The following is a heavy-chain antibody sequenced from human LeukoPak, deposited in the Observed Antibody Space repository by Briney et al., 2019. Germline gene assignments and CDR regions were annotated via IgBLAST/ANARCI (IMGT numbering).Heavy chain of an antibody. CDR2: IHYSGST. Sequence: PSETLSLTCAVYGGSFSGYYWSWIRQPPGRGLEWIGYIHYSGSTNYNTSLKSRVTISIDTSKNQLSLKLNSVTAADTAVYYCARHSNWNAGVDWFDPWGQGTLVTVSS. CDR3: ARHSNWNAGVDWFDP. J-gene: IGHJ5*02. CDR1: GGSFSGYY. D-gene: IGHD1-20*01. V-gene: IGHV4-59*08.